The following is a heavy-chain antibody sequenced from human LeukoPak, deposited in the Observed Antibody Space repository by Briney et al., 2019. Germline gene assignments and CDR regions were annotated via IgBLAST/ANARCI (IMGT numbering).Heavy chain of an antibody. CDR3: ARRGLGYCSSTSCYMYWFDP. Sequence: SETLSLTCTVSGGSISSYYWSWIRQPPGKGLEWIGYIYYSGSTYYNPSLKSRVTISVDTSKNQFSLKLSSVTAADTAVYYCARRGLGYCSSTSCYMYWFDPWGQGTLVTVSS. CDR1: GGSISSYY. D-gene: IGHD2-2*02. CDR2: IYYSGST. J-gene: IGHJ5*02. V-gene: IGHV4-59*08.